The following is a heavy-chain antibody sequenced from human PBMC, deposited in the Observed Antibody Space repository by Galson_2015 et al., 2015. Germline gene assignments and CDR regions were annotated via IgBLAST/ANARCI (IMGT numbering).Heavy chain of an antibody. J-gene: IGHJ2*01. CDR2: IRSKAYGGTT. Sequence: SLRLSCAASGFTFGDYAMSWFRQAPGKGLEWVGFIRSKAYGGTTEYAASVKGRFIISRDDSKSIAYLQMNSLKTEDTAVYYCTRGPGRVVVIYWYFDLWGRGTLVTVSS. CDR3: TRGPGRVVVIYWYFDL. D-gene: IGHD3-22*01. CDR1: GFTFGDYA. V-gene: IGHV3-49*03.